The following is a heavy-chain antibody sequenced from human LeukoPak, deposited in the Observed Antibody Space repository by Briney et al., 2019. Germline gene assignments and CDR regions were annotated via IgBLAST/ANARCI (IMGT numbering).Heavy chain of an antibody. V-gene: IGHV3-7*05. CDR1: GFTFSSYW. J-gene: IGHJ4*02. CDR3: ARDMARGGYDRWSDY. Sequence: GGSLRLSCAASGFTFSSYWMSWVRQAPGKGLEWVANIKQDGSEKYYVDSVKGRLTISRDNAKNSLYLQMNSLRAEDTAVYYCARDMARGGYDRWSDYWGQGTLVTVSS. CDR2: IKQDGSEK. D-gene: IGHD5-12*01.